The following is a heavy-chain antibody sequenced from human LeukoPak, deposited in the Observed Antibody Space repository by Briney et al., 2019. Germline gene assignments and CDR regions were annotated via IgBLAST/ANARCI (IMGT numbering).Heavy chain of an antibody. CDR2: IILNIGAT. CDR3: ATDGGNHNFDY. V-gene: IGHV1-2*06. Sequence: ASVKVSCKASGFTFTDYYLHWVRQAPGQGLEWMGRIILNIGATNYAQKFQGRVTLTRDTSISTAYMELSRQTSDDTAVYYCATDGGNHNFDYWGQGTLVTVSS. D-gene: IGHD1-14*01. J-gene: IGHJ4*02. CDR1: GFTFTDYY.